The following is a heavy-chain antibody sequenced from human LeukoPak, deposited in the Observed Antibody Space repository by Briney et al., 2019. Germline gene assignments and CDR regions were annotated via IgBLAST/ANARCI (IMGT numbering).Heavy chain of an antibody. CDR3: APIFGGYSDFDS. V-gene: IGHV4-34*01. J-gene: IGHJ4*01. CDR2: ITHFGST. Sequence: SETLSLTCAVHGGSLTSYFWSWIRQPPGEGLEWIGEITHFGSTNYNPSLRSRVTISRDTSKNQFSLRLTSVTAADTAVYYCAPIFGGYSDFDSWGQGTLVTVSP. CDR1: GGSLTSYF. D-gene: IGHD5-12*01.